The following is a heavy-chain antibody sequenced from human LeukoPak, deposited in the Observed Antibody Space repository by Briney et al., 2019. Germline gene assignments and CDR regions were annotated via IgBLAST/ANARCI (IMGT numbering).Heavy chain of an antibody. CDR3: ARDGTVTAGPFDP. J-gene: IGHJ5*02. D-gene: IGHD4-17*01. Sequence: GGSLRLSCAASGFTFSSYGMHWVRQAPGKGLEWVAVIWYDGSNKYYADSVEGRFTISRDNSKNTLYLQMNSLRAEDTAVYYCARDGTVTAGPFDPWSGGTLVTVSS. CDR1: GFTFSSYG. V-gene: IGHV3-33*01. CDR2: IWYDGSNK.